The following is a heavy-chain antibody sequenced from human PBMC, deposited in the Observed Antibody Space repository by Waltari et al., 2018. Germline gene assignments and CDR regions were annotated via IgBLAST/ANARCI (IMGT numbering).Heavy chain of an antibody. D-gene: IGHD6-19*01. CDR1: GFTVSSNY. J-gene: IGHJ4*02. CDR2: IYSGGST. CDR3: ARIHSSGWEAIDY. V-gene: IGHV3-53*04. Sequence: EVQLVESGGGLVQPGGSLRLSCAASGFTVSSNYMSWVRQAPGKGLEWVSVIYSGGSTYYADSGKGRFTISRHNSKNTLYLQMNSLRAEDTAVYYCARIHSSGWEAIDYWGQGTLVTVSS.